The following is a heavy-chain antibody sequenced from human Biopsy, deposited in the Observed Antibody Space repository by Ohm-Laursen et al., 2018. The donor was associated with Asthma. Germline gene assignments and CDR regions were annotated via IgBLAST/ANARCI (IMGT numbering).Heavy chain of an antibody. CDR3: ARGYSGSDRIVYFYSGLEV. J-gene: IGHJ6*02. CDR1: GGTFSSYA. Sequence: SVKVSCKASGGTFSSYAISWVRQAPGQGLEWMGGIISIFGIATYAQKFQGRVTITADKSTSTAYMELSSLSSEDTAVYYRARGYSGSDRIVYFYSGLEVWGQGTTVTVSS. D-gene: IGHD5-12*01. CDR2: IISIFGIA. V-gene: IGHV1-69*10.